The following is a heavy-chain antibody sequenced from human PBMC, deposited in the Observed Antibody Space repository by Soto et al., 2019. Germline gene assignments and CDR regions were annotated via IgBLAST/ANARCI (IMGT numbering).Heavy chain of an antibody. CDR1: GYTFTDYS. V-gene: IGHV1-2*04. Sequence: QVQLVQSGAEAKKPGASVKVSCKVSGYTFTDYSIHWVRQPPGQGLEWMGWINPNTGGTNSPQDLQGWVPLTRDTSISTAYMELGGLGHDDPAVYYCARRARGGGYAFDTWGQGTIITVS. CDR2: INPNTGGT. CDR3: ARRARGGGYAFDT. J-gene: IGHJ3*02. D-gene: IGHD3-16*01.